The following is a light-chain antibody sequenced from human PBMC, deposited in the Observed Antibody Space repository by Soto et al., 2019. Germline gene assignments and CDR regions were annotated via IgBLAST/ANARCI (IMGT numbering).Light chain of an antibody. CDR3: QQYRNYPWT. V-gene: IGKV1-5*03. J-gene: IGKJ1*01. CDR2: EAS. Sequence: DIQMTLSPSTLSASLGGRVTITCRASQSIDFYLAWYQQKPGKAPKLLIYEASNLASGVPSRFSGSGYGTEFTLTISSLEPDDFATYYCQQYRNYPWTFGQGTKVDIK. CDR1: QSIDFY.